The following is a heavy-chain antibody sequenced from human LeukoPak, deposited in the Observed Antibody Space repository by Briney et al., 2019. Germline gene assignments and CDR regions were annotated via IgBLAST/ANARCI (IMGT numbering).Heavy chain of an antibody. V-gene: IGHV5-51*01. CDR2: IYPGDSDT. CDR3: ARRVVGATSENWFDP. CDR1: GYSFTSYC. Sequence: PGESLKISCKGSGYSFTSYCIGWVRQVPGKGLEWMGIIYPGDSDTRYSPSFQGQVTISADNSISTACLQWSSLKASDTAMYYCARRVVGATSENWFDPWGQGTLVTVSS. D-gene: IGHD1-26*01. J-gene: IGHJ5*02.